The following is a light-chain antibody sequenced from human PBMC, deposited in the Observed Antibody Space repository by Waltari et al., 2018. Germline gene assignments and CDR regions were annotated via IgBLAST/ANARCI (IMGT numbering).Light chain of an antibody. CDR1: QSTRDY. J-gene: IGKJ4*01. V-gene: IGKV1-39*01. Sequence: DIQMTQFPPSLSASVGEKGTITCRESQSTRDYLNWCQQKPGKAPKLLIYDAASLQSGVPSRFRGSGTRTDFTLSITSLQPEDSATYYCQQSYTFGGGTKVEIK. CDR3: QQSYT. CDR2: DAA.